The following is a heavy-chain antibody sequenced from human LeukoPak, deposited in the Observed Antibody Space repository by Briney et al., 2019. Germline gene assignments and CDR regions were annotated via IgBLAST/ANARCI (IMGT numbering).Heavy chain of an antibody. CDR3: ARYRPVGNYYYYGMDV. Sequence: SETLSLTCTVSGGSISSGGYYWSWIRQHPGKGLEWIGYIYYSGSTYYNPSLKSRVTISVDTSKNQFSLKLSSVTAAHTAVDYCARYRPVGNYYYYGMDVWGQGTTVTVSS. CDR2: IYYSGST. D-gene: IGHD2-15*01. CDR1: GGSISSGGYY. J-gene: IGHJ6*02. V-gene: IGHV4-31*03.